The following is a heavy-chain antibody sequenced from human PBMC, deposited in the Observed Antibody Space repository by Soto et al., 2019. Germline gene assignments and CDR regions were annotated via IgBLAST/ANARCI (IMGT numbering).Heavy chain of an antibody. Sequence: QVQLQAAGPGLVKPSQTLSLTCTVSGGSLRRGGYYWSWIRQHPGKGLEWIGYIYYSGSTYYNPSLTSRVTISVYKSKSLVSLRLSSVTAADTAVSYCAREGDYGDYDAHFFYYWCHGTLVTFCS. CDR1: GGSLRRGGYY. CDR2: IYYSGST. J-gene: IGHJ4*01. D-gene: IGHD4-17*01. CDR3: AREGDYGDYDAHFFYY. V-gene: IGHV4-31*03.